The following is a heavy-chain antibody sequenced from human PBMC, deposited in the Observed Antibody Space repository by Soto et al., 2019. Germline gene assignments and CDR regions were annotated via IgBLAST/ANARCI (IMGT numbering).Heavy chain of an antibody. CDR3: AKRRYSRRLIDY. D-gene: IGHD6-13*01. Sequence: GGSLRLSCAASGFTFSSYGMHWVRQAPGKGLEWVAVISYDGSNKYYADSVKGRFTISRDNSKNTLYLQMNSLRAEDTAVYYCAKRRYSRRLIDYWGQGTLVTVSS. CDR1: GFTFSSYG. CDR2: ISYDGSNK. V-gene: IGHV3-30*18. J-gene: IGHJ4*02.